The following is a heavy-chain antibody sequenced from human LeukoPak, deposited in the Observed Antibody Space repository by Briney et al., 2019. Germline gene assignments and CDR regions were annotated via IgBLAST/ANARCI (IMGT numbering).Heavy chain of an antibody. D-gene: IGHD7-27*01. V-gene: IGHV4-4*07. CDR2: IYTSGST. CDR3: ARGYNWGSPTRNFYYLDV. Sequence: SETLSLTCTVSGGSISSYYWSWIRQPAGEGLEWIGRIYTSGSTNYNTSLKSRVTMSVDTSKNHFSLKLRSVTAADTAVYYCARGYNWGSPTRNFYYLDVWGKGTTVTVSS. CDR1: GGSISSYY. J-gene: IGHJ6*03.